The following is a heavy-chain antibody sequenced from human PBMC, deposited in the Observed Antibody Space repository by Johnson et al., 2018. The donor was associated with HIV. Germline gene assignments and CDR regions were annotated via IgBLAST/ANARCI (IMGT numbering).Heavy chain of an antibody. V-gene: IGHV3-74*02. CDR2: SNSDGSRT. Sequence: VQLVESGGGVVRPGGSLRLSCAASGFTFDYYGMHWVRQVPVKGLVWVSRSNSDGSRTTYADSAKGRFTFSSDKAKNTLHLQMNSLRAEDTALYYCARVGYSNYGGGAFDIWGQGTMVTVSS. D-gene: IGHD4-11*01. CDR3: ARVGYSNYGGGAFDI. CDR1: GFTFDYYG. J-gene: IGHJ3*02.